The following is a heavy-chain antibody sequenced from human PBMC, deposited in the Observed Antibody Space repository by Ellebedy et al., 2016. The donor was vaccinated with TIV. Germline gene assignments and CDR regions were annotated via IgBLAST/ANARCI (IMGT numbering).Heavy chain of an antibody. J-gene: IGHJ4*02. CDR1: GFTFSDHH. D-gene: IGHD3-10*01. Sequence: GGSLRLSXAASGFTFSDHHMDWVRQAPGKGLEWVGRIRSKARSYTTEYAASVKGRFTISRDDSKSSLYLQMNSLKTEDTAVYYCARAPGAGSRWGQGTLVTVS. V-gene: IGHV3-72*01. CDR2: IRSKARSYTT. CDR3: ARAPGAGSR.